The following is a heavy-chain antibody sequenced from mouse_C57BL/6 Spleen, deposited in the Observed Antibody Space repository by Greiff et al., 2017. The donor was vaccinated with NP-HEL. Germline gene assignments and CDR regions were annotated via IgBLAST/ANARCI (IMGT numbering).Heavy chain of an antibody. CDR2: INPSTGGT. D-gene: IGHD3-3*01. Sequence: EVQLQQSGPELVKPGASVKISCKASGYSFTGYYMNWVKQSPEKSLEWIGEINPSTGGTTYNQKFKAKATLTVDKSSSTAYMQLKSLTSEDSAVYYCARGDRRRAMDYWGQGTSVTVSS. CDR3: ARGDRRRAMDY. V-gene: IGHV1-42*01. CDR1: GYSFTGYY. J-gene: IGHJ4*01.